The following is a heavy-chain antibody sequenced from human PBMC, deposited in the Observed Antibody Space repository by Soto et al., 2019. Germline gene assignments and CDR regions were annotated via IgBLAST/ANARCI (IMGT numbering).Heavy chain of an antibody. Sequence: PGGSLRLSCAASGFTFSSYSMNWVRQAPGKGLEWVSYISSSSSTIYYADSVKGRFTISRDNAKNSLYLQMNSLRAEDTAVYYCARDRAQFYYGMDVWGQGTTVTVSS. J-gene: IGHJ6*02. CDR1: GFTFSSYS. CDR2: ISSSSSTI. CDR3: ARDRAQFYYGMDV. V-gene: IGHV3-48*01.